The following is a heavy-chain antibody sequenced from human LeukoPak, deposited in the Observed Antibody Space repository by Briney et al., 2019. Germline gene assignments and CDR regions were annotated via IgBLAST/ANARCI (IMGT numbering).Heavy chain of an antibody. Sequence: SETLSLTCAVYGGSFSGYYWSWIRQPPGKGLEWIGEINHSGSTNYNPSFKSRVTISVDTSKNQFSLKLSSVTAADTAVYYCATRAPYGGNGDYWGQGTLVTVSS. CDR1: GGSFSGYY. J-gene: IGHJ4*02. CDR3: ATRAPYGGNGDY. V-gene: IGHV4-34*01. D-gene: IGHD4-23*01. CDR2: INHSGST.